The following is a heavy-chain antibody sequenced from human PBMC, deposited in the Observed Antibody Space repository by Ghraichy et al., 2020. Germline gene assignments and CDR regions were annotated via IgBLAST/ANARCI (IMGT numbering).Heavy chain of an antibody. CDR2: IWYDGSNK. V-gene: IGHV3-33*01. CDR1: GCTFSNYG. Sequence: GGSLRLSCAASGCTFSNYGMHWVRQAPGKGLEWVAVIWYDGSNKYYADSVKGRFTISRDNPKNTLYLQMKSLRAEDTAVYYCARDWSGKGNFDYWGLGTLVTVSS. D-gene: IGHD2-8*02. J-gene: IGHJ4*02. CDR3: ARDWSGKGNFDY.